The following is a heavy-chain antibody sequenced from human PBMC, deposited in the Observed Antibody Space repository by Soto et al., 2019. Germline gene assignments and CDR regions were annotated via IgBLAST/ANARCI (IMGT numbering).Heavy chain of an antibody. Sequence: GGSLRLSCAASGFTFSSYGMHWVRQAPGKGLEWVAVIWYDGSNKYYADSVKGRFTISRDNSKNTLYLQMNSLRAEDTAVYYCARGLAKDIVVVVAAMGDDYWGQGTLVTVSS. J-gene: IGHJ4*02. CDR1: GFTFSSYG. CDR2: IWYDGSNK. V-gene: IGHV3-33*01. CDR3: ARGLAKDIVVVVAAMGDDY. D-gene: IGHD2-15*01.